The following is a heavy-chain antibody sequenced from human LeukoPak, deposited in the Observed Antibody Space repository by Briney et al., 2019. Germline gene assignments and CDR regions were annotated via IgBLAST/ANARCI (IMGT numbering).Heavy chain of an antibody. D-gene: IGHD6-13*01. Sequence: ASVKVSCKVSGYTLTELSMHWVRQAPGKGLEWMGGFDPEDGETIYAQKFQGRVTMTRDTSTSTVYMELSGLISEDTAVYYCARDYTGGGSSWSDNWFDPWGQGTLVTVSS. CDR3: ARDYTGGGSSWSDNWFDP. CDR2: FDPEDGET. V-gene: IGHV1-24*01. J-gene: IGHJ5*02. CDR1: GYTLTELS.